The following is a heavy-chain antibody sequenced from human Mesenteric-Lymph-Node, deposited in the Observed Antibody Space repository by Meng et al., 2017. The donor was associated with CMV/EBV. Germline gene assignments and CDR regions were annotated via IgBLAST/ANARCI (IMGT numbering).Heavy chain of an antibody. CDR1: GGSISSSSYY. CDR2: IYYSGST. Sequence: SETLSLTCTVSGGSISSSSYYWGWIRQPPGKGLEWIGIIYYSGSTYYNPSLKSRVTISVDTSKNQFSLKLSSVTAADTAVYYCARGGWSLDYWGQGILVTVSS. D-gene: IGHD6-19*01. CDR3: ARGGWSLDY. J-gene: IGHJ4*02. V-gene: IGHV4-39*07.